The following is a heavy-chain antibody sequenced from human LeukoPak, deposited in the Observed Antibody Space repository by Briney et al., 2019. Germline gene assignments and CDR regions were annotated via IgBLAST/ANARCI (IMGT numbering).Heavy chain of an antibody. J-gene: IGHJ5*02. CDR3: TTAARFDP. CDR1: GLTFSTAW. CDR2: IKSEIDGGTA. V-gene: IGHV3-15*01. Sequence: PGGSLRLSCAASGLTFSTAWMIWVRQTPGKGLERVGRIKSEIDGGTADYAAPVKGRFTISRDDSKHTLFLQMNSLKTEDTAIYYCTTAARFDPWGQGTLVTVSS.